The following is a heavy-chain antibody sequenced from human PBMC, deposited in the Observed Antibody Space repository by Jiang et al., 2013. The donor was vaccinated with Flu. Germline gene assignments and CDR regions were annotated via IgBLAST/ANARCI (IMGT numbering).Heavy chain of an antibody. D-gene: IGHD6-13*01. Sequence: LLKPSETLSLTCAVSGGSISSSRYYWGWIRQPPGKGLEWIGSVFYGGRTYYSPSLKSRVSISVDTSKNQFSLKLTSVTAADTAVYYCARQGEQQLVRWYFDLWGRGTLVTVSS. CDR2: VFYGGRT. V-gene: IGHV4-39*01. J-gene: IGHJ2*01. CDR3: ARQGEQQLVRWYFDL. CDR1: GGSISSSRYY.